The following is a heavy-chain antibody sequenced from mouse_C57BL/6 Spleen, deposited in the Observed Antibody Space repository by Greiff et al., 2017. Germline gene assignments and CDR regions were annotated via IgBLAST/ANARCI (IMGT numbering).Heavy chain of an antibody. D-gene: IGHD1-1*01. V-gene: IGHV1-76*01. Sequence: QVQLQQSGAELVRPGASVKLSCKASGYTFTDYYINWVKQRPGQGLEWIARIYPGSGNTYYNEKFKGKATLTAEKSSSTAYMQLSSLTSEDSAVYFCARDYGSSDFDSWGQGTTLTVSS. CDR3: ARDYGSSDFDS. CDR1: GYTFTDYY. CDR2: IYPGSGNT. J-gene: IGHJ2*01.